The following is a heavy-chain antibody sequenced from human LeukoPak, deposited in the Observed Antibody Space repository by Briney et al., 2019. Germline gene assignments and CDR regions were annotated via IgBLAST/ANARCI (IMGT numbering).Heavy chain of an antibody. CDR3: ARRRITMVRGDYYYYMDV. Sequence: GSLRLSCAASGFTFSNAWMSWVRQPPGKGLEWIGSIYYSGSTYYNPSLKSRVTISVDTSKNQFSLKLSSVTAADTAVYYCARRRITMVRGDYYYYMDVWGKGTTVTISS. CDR1: GFTFSNAW. D-gene: IGHD3-10*01. V-gene: IGHV4-38-2*01. J-gene: IGHJ6*03. CDR2: IYYSGST.